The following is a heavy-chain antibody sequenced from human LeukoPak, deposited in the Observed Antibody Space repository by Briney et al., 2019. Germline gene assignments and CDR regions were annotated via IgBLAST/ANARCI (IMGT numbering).Heavy chain of an antibody. CDR1: GFTFGDYP. D-gene: IGHD5-12*01. J-gene: IGHJ6*02. CDR3: TREEWLQLVRGYYYYGMDV. V-gene: IGHV3-49*04. Sequence: GGPLRLSCTASGFTFGDYPMNWVRQAPAKGLEWVGFIRSKDYVGTKEYAASVKGRFTISRDDSKSIAYLQMNSLKTEDTAVYYCTREEWLQLVRGYYYYGMDVWGQGTTVTVSS. CDR2: IRSKDYVGTK.